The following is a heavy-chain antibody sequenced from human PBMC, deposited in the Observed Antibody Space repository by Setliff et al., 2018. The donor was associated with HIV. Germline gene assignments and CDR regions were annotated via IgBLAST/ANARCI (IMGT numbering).Heavy chain of an antibody. CDR3: ARGAPYCNHGICPLFDY. D-gene: IGHD2-8*01. Sequence: SETLSLTCTVSGGSISSGGYFWSWIRQHPGKGLEWIGYIYYSGSTFYNPSLKSRASISVDTSKNQLSLKQTSVTAADAAVYYCARGAPYCNHGICPLFDYWGHGNLVTVSS. CDR1: GGSISSGGYF. CDR2: IYYSGST. V-gene: IGHV4-31*03. J-gene: IGHJ4*01.